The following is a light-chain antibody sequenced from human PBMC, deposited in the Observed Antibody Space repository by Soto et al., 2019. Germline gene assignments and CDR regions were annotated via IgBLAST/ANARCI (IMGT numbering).Light chain of an antibody. CDR2: SNN. CDR3: AACDESLNGRGV. Sequence: QSVLTQPPSASGTPGQRVTISCSGSSSNIGSNTVNWYQQLPGTAPKLLIYSNNQRPSGIPDRFSGSESGTSASLAISGLQSEDEADYYCAACDESLNGRGVFGGGTKLTVL. CDR1: SSNIGSNT. V-gene: IGLV1-44*01. J-gene: IGLJ2*01.